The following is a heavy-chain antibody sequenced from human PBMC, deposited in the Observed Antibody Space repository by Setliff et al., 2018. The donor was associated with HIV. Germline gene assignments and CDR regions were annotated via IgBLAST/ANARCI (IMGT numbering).Heavy chain of an antibody. J-gene: IGHJ4*02. V-gene: IGHV4-39*01. Sequence: SETLSLTCTASGGSISSSSSFWGWIRQPPGKGLEWIGSIYYSWNTYYNPSLKSRVTISVDTSKNQFSLRLTSVTAADTAVYYCARNTRAGDFDYWGQGTLVTVSS. CDR1: GGSISSSSSF. CDR2: IYYSWNT. CDR3: ARNTRAGDFDY. D-gene: IGHD3-10*01.